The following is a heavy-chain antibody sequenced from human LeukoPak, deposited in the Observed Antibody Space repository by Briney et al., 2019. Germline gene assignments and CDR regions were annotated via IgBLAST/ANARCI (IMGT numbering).Heavy chain of an antibody. CDR1: GFTFSSYA. V-gene: IGHV3-23*01. CDR3: AKMGRYCSGGSCYLEPNWFDP. Sequence: PGGSLRLSCAASGFTFSSYAMRWVRQAPGKGLEWVSAISGSGGSTYYADSVKGRFTISRDNSKNTLYLQMNSLRAEDTAVYYCAKMGRYCSGGSCYLEPNWFDPWGQGTLVTVSS. D-gene: IGHD2-15*01. J-gene: IGHJ5*02. CDR2: ISGSGGST.